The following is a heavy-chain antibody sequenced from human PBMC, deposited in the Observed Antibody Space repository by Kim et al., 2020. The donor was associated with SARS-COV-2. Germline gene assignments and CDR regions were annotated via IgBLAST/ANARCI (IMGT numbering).Heavy chain of an antibody. CDR1: GFTFSTYW. V-gene: IGHV3-7*03. CDR2: IKEDGSVQ. CDR3: TRDES. Sequence: GGSLRLSCAGSGFTFSTYWMGWVRQAPGKGLEWVANIKEDGSVQYYVDSVKGRFTISRDNAKNSLDLQMNSLRAEDTAVYYCTRDESWGQGTLVTVSS. J-gene: IGHJ4*02.